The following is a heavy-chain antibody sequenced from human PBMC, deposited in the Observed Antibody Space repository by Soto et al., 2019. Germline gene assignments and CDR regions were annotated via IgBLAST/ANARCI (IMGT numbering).Heavy chain of an antibody. D-gene: IGHD3-22*01. CDR3: ARGSRDTSGYYDFEY. CDR2: ISAITNYK. J-gene: IGHJ4*02. V-gene: IGHV3-21*02. CDR1: GRTLSSYG. Sequence: EVQLVESGGGLVKPGGSLRLSCAGSGRTLSSYGMSWVRQAPGKGLEWVSSISAITNYKYSADSLKGRFTISRDNAKNSLYLQMNSLRAEDTAVYYCARGSRDTSGYYDFEYWGQGTLVTVSS.